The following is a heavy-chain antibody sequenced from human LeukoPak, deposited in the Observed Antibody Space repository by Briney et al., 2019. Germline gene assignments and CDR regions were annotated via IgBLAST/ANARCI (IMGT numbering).Heavy chain of an antibody. CDR1: GFTFSSYA. CDR2: ISGGGGST. D-gene: IGHD2-15*01. CDR3: ARVSGLPAFDI. V-gene: IGHV3-23*01. Sequence: LPGGSLRLPCAASGFTFSSYAMSWVRQAPGKGLEWVSAISGGGGSTYYADSVKGRFTISRDNSKNTLYLQMNSLRAEDTAVYYCARVSGLPAFDIWGQGTMVTVSS. J-gene: IGHJ3*02.